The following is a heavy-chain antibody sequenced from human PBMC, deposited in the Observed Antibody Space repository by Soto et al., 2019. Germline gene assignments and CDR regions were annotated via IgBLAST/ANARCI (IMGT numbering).Heavy chain of an antibody. CDR3: ARATYYYDSSGYAAYYFDD. D-gene: IGHD3-22*01. Sequence: SGPTLVNPTQTLTLTFTFSGFSLITSGMCVSWIRQPPGKALEWLARIDWDDDKYYSTSLKTRLTISKDTSKNQVVLTMTNMDPVDTATYYCARATYYYDSSGYAAYYFDDWGQGTLVTVSS. V-gene: IGHV2-70*11. J-gene: IGHJ4*02. CDR1: GFSLITSGMC. CDR2: IDWDDDK.